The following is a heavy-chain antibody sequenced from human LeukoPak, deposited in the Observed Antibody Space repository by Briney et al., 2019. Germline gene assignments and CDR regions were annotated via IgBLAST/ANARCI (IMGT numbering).Heavy chain of an antibody. J-gene: IGHJ4*02. CDR3: ARRSGTLWFGELSG. CDR2: INPNSGGT. Sequence: ASVKVSCKASGYTFTGCYMHWVRQAPGQGLEWMGWINPNSGGTNYAQKFQGWVTMTRDTSISTAYMELSSLRSEDTAVYYCARRSGTLWFGELSGWGQGTLVTVSS. V-gene: IGHV1-2*04. CDR1: GYTFTGCY. D-gene: IGHD3-10*01.